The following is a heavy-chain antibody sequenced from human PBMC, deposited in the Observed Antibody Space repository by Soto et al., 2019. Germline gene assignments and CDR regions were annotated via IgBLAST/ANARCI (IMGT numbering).Heavy chain of an antibody. CDR2: IYYSGST. Sequence: QVQLQESGPGLVKPSQTLSLTCTVSGGSISSGDYYWSWIRQPPGKGLEWIGYIYYSGSTYYNPSLMSRVTTSVDTSKNQFALKPRSLTAADTAVYYCVSYLGYSISGLSAMRFDPWGQGNLVTVSA. CDR1: GGSISSGDYY. J-gene: IGHJ5*02. D-gene: IGHD2-15*01. CDR3: VSYLGYSISGLSAMRFDP. V-gene: IGHV4-30-4*01.